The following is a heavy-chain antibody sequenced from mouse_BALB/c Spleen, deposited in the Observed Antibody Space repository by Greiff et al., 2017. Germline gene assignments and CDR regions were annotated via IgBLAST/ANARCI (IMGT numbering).Heavy chain of an antibody. J-gene: IGHJ4*01. Sequence: QVQLKESGPGLVAPSQSLSITCTVSGFSLTSYGVHWVRQPPGKGLEWLGVIWAGGSTNYNSALMSRLSISKDNSKSQVFLKMNSLQTDDTAMYYCARDGGRKTARATYAMDYWGQGTSVTVSS. V-gene: IGHV2-9*02. CDR2: IWAGGST. CDR1: GFSLTSYG. CDR3: ARDGGRKTARATYAMDY. D-gene: IGHD3-2*01.